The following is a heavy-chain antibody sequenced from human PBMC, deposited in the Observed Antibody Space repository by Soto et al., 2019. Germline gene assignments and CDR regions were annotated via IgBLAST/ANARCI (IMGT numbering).Heavy chain of an antibody. D-gene: IGHD2-2*01. Sequence: GGSLRLSCAASGFTFSSYAMHWVRQAPGKGLEWVAVISYDGSNKYYADSVKGRFTISRDNSKNTLYLQMNSLRAEDTAVYYCARLNIVVVPAAMIPDYGMDVWGQGTTVTVSS. J-gene: IGHJ6*02. V-gene: IGHV3-30-3*01. CDR2: ISYDGSNK. CDR1: GFTFSSYA. CDR3: ARLNIVVVPAAMIPDYGMDV.